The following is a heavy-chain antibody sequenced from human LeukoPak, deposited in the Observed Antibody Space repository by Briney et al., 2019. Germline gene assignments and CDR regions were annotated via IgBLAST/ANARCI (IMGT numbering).Heavy chain of an antibody. J-gene: IGHJ6*02. D-gene: IGHD2-8*01. CDR1: GYTFTSYG. CDR3: ARGNAERGGGYYYGMDV. Sequence: ASVKVSCKASGYTFTSYGISWVRQAPGQGLEWMGWINPNSGGTNYAQKFQGRVTMTRDTSISTAYMELSRLRSGDTAVYYCARGNAERGGGYYYGMDVWGQGTTVTVSS. V-gene: IGHV1-2*02. CDR2: INPNSGGT.